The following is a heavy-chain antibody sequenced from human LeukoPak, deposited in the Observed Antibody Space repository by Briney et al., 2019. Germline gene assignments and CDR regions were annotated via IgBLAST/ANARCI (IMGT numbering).Heavy chain of an antibody. CDR3: ARGRRILVGDTNAGDFFDY. CDR1: GYTFTDYY. V-gene: IGHV1-2*02. D-gene: IGHD1-26*01. CDR2: VNPNSGGT. J-gene: IGHJ4*02. Sequence: GASVKVSCKASGYTFTDYYILWVRQAPGQGLEWMGWVNPNSGGTFYAQNFQGRVTMTRDTSISTAFIQLGRLRSDDTAVYYCARGRRILVGDTNAGDFFDYWGQGTLVTVSS.